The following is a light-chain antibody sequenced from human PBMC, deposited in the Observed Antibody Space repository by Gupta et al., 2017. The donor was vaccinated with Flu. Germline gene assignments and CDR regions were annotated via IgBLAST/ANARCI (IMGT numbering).Light chain of an antibody. J-gene: IGLJ2*01. CDR2: QDT. CDR3: QVWDSTTVV. CDR1: NLGNKY. Sequence: SYELTQPPSVSVSPGQTASITCSGENLGNKYVCWYQQKSGQSPVVVIYQDTKRPSGISERFSGSTSGNTATLTITGTQAQDEADFYCQVWDSTTVVFGGGTRLTV. V-gene: IGLV3-1*01.